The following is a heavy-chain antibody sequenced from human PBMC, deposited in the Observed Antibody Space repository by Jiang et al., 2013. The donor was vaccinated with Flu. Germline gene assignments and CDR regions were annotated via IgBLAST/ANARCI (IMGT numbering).Heavy chain of an antibody. J-gene: IGHJ4*02. CDR1: GDSISSGSYY. CDR2: IYTSGST. Sequence: GSGLVKPSQTLSLTCTVSGDSISSGSYYWSWIRQPAGKGLEWIGRIYTSGSTNYNPSLKSRVTISVDTSKNQFSLNLISVTAADTAVYYCARYSGSVGYFDYWGRGTLVTVSS. CDR3: ARYSGSVGYFDY. D-gene: IGHD1-26*01. V-gene: IGHV4-61*02.